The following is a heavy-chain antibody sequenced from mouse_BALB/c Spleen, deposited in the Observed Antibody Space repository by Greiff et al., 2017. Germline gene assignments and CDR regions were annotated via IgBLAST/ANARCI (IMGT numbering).Heavy chain of an antibody. CDR2: ISNLAYSI. D-gene: IGHD2-1*01. CDR3: ARDGNYWYFDV. CDR1: GFTFSDYG. Sequence: EVKLMESGGGLVQPGGSRKLSCAASGFTFSDYGIAWVRQAPGKGPEWVAFISNLAYSIYYADTVTGRFTISRENAKNTLYLEMSSLRSEDTAMYYCARDGNYWYFDVWGAGTTVTVSS. J-gene: IGHJ1*01. V-gene: IGHV5-15*02.